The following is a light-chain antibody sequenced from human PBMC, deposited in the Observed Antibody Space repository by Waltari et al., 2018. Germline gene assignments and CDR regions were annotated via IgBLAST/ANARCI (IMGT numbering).Light chain of an antibody. J-gene: IGLJ2*01. CDR3: QSYDITLTASV. V-gene: IGLV1-40*01. CDR2: LNS. CDR1: SSNIGAGYD. Sequence: QSVLAQPPSVSGAPGQRVTISCTGSSSNIGAGYDVHWYQQFPGTAPKLLMYLNSIRPSGVPDRFSGSKSGTSASLAITGLQAEDEADYYCQSYDITLTASVFGEGTKLTVL.